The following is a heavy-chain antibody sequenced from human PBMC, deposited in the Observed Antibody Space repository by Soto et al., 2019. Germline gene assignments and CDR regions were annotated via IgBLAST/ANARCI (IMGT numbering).Heavy chain of an antibody. V-gene: IGHV3-23*01. CDR3: AKSGGGTWSRGGHYFAS. Sequence: EVQLLESGGGLVQPGGSLRLSCAASGFTFSNYPMTWVRRSPGQWLEWVSSISGGGGCTSHADSVKGRFTISRDNSKNTLYLQMNRLRAEDTAVYYCAKSGGGTWSRGGHYFASWGQGTMVTVSS. CDR2: ISGGGGCT. D-gene: IGHD6-13*01. J-gene: IGHJ4*02. CDR1: GFTFSNYP.